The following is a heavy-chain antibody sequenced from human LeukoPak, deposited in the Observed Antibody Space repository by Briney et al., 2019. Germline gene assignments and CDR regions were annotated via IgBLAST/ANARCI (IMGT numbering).Heavy chain of an antibody. CDR2: IYYSGST. D-gene: IGHD3-3*01. CDR3: ARQRDFWSQYYFDY. J-gene: IGHJ4*02. V-gene: IGHV4-39*01. CDR1: GGSISSSSYY. Sequence: PSETLSLTCTGSGGSISSSSYYWGWIRQPPGKGLEWIGSIYYSGSTYYNPSLKSRVTISVDTSKNQFSLKLSSVTAADTAVYYCARQRDFWSQYYFDYWGQGTLVTVSS.